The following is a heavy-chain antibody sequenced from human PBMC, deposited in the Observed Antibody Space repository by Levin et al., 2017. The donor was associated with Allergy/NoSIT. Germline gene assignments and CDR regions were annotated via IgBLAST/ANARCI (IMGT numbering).Heavy chain of an antibody. Sequence: SPTLSLPCTVSGGSVSSGTYYWSWIRQPPGKGLEWIGYINYRGSTKYNPSLKSRVTISVDTSKNEFSLKLSSVTAADTAVYYCARNRIVVAGGTDYYYGMDVWGQGTTVTVSS. CDR1: GGSVSSGTYY. V-gene: IGHV4-61*01. D-gene: IGHD6-19*01. J-gene: IGHJ6*02. CDR2: INYRGST. CDR3: ARNRIVVAGGTDYYYGMDV.